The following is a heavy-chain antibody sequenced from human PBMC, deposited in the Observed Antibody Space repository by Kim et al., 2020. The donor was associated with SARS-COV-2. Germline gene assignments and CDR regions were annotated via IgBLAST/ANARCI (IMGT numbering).Heavy chain of an antibody. Sequence: GGSLRLSCGASGFSFSSHEMNWVRQAPGKGPEWLAYISNGGGTVAYADSVKGRFTISRDNARDSVSLQMDGLTVGDTAVYFCVRYWLRFAYWGLGTLVTV. D-gene: IGHD2-8*02. J-gene: IGHJ4*02. CDR1: GFSFSSHE. V-gene: IGHV3-48*03. CDR2: ISNGGGTV. CDR3: VRYWLRFAY.